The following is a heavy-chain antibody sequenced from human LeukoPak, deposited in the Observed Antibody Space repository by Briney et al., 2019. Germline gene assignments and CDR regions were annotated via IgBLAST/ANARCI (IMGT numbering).Heavy chain of an antibody. Sequence: ASVKVSCKASGYTFTGYYMHWVRQAPGQGLEWMGWINPNSGGTNYAQKFQGRVTMTRDTSISTAYMELSRLRSDDTAVYYCARDQNPTYYYDSSDHLNWFDAWGQGTLVTVSS. CDR3: ARDQNPTYYYDSSDHLNWFDA. CDR1: GYTFTGYY. CDR2: INPNSGGT. J-gene: IGHJ5*02. V-gene: IGHV1-2*02. D-gene: IGHD3-22*01.